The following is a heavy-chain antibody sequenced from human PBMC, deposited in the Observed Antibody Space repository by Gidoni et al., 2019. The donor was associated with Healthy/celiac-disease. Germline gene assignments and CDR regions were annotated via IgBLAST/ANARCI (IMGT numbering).Heavy chain of an antibody. CDR3: ARDYYDSSGYYFAVHDY. CDR1: GFTFSSYS. J-gene: IGHJ4*02. Sequence: EVQLGESGGGLVQPGGSLRLSCAASGFTFSSYSMNWVRQAPGKGLEWVSYISSSSSTIYYADSVKGRFTISRDNAKNSLYLQMNSLRAEDTAVYYCARDYYDSSGYYFAVHDYWGQGTLVTVSS. CDR2: ISSSSSTI. V-gene: IGHV3-48*04. D-gene: IGHD3-22*01.